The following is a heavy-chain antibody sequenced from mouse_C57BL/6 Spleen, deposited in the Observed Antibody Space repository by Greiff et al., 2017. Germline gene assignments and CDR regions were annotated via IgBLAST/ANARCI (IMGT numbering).Heavy chain of an antibody. V-gene: IGHV1-85*01. CDR2: IYPRYGST. CDR3: ARNYGNYCDY. Sequence: VKLMESVPELVKPGASVKLSCKASGYTFTSYDINWVTQRPGQGLACIGCIYPRYGSTKYNEKFKGKATLTVDTSSSTAYMERHSLTYEDSAVYFCARNYGNYCDYWAKAPLSQSPQ. D-gene: IGHD2-1*01. CDR1: GYTFTSYD. J-gene: IGHJ2*01.